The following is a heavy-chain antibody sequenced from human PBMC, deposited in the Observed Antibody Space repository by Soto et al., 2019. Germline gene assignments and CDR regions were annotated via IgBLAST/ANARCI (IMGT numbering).Heavy chain of an antibody. CDR3: ARRVVVDPASTPVALDT. D-gene: IGHD2-15*01. Sequence: QVQLVQSGAEAKKPGASVKVSCKASGYPFTGYWIHWVRQVPGHGLEWMGIINPSGGRTDYAQKFQGRATMTRDTSISTVYMALSGLRSEDTAVYYCARRVVVDPASTPVALDTWVQGTLVTVSS. CDR2: INPSGGRT. V-gene: IGHV1-46*01. CDR1: GYPFTGYW. J-gene: IGHJ3*02.